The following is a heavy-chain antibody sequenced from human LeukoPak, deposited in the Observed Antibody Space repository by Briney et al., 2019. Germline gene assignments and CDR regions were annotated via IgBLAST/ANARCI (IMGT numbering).Heavy chain of an antibody. CDR1: GFTFSRDC. D-gene: IGHD3-10*01. V-gene: IGHV3-74*03. CDR3: ARVSGPGMNEYFHL. J-gene: IGHJ1*01. Sequence: PGGSLRLSCAASGFTFSRDCMHWVRQAPGKGLEWVSRINNNGTTTKYADSVKGRFTLSRDNAKHTLYLQMNSLRADDTAVYYCARVSGPGMNEYFHLWGQGTLVTVSS. CDR2: INNNGTTT.